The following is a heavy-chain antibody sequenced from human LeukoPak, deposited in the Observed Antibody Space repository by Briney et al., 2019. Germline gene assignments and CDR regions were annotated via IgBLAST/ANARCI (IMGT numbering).Heavy chain of an antibody. Sequence: SETLSLTCTVSGGSISSSSYYWGWIRQPPGKGLEWIGSIYYSGSTYYNPSLKSRVTISVDTSKNHFSLKLSSVTAADTAVYYCARDQGVATINFDAFDIWGQGTMVTVSS. CDR2: IYYSGST. J-gene: IGHJ3*02. D-gene: IGHD5-24*01. CDR1: GGSISSSSYY. V-gene: IGHV4-39*07. CDR3: ARDQGVATINFDAFDI.